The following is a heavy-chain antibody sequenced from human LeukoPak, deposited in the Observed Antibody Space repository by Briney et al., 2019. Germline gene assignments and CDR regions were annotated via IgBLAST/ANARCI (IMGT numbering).Heavy chain of an antibody. V-gene: IGHV4-59*08. CDR1: GGSIGSDY. J-gene: IGHJ4*02. CDR2: IFYTGDS. CDR3: ARHAFASPLDY. D-gene: IGHD2-21*01. Sequence: SETLSLTCTVSGGSIGSDYWSWIRQPPGKGLEWIGYIFYTGDSNQNPSLKNRVTISLDTSNNQFSLELSSVTAADTAIYFCARHAFASPLDYWGQGTLVTVSS.